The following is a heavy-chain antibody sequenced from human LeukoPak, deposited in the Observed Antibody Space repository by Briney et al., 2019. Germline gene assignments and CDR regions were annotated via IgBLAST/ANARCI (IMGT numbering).Heavy chain of an antibody. J-gene: IGHJ4*02. CDR2: INPNSGGT. Sequence: GASVKVSCKASGYTFTGYYMHWVRQAPGQGLEWMGWINPNSGGTNYAQKFQGRVTMTRDTSISTAYMELSRLRSDDTAVYYCARGLVAVAGGGNFDYWGQGTLVTVSS. V-gene: IGHV1-2*02. D-gene: IGHD6-19*01. CDR3: ARGLVAVAGGGNFDY. CDR1: GYTFTGYY.